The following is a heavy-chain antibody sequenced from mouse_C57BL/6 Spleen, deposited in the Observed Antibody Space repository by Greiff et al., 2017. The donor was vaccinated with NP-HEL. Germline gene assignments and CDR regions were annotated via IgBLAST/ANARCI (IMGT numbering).Heavy chain of an antibody. Sequence: QVQLQQPGAELVMPGASVKLSCKASGYTFTSYWMHWVKQRPGQGLEWIGEIDPSDSYTNYNQKFKGQSTLTVDKSSSTAYMQLSSLTSEDSAVYYCARLTTVVPFDYWGQGTTLTVSS. CDR2: IDPSDSYT. D-gene: IGHD1-1*01. CDR1: GYTFTSYW. V-gene: IGHV1-69*01. CDR3: ARLTTVVPFDY. J-gene: IGHJ2*01.